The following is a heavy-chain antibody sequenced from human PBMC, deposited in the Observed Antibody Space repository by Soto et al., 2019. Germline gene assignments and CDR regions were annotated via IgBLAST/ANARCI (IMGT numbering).Heavy chain of an antibody. D-gene: IGHD3-22*01. CDR3: ARPTDGWDYYDSSGYYPFGI. J-gene: IGHJ4*02. V-gene: IGHV4-39*01. CDR1: GGSISSSSYY. Sequence: QLQLQESGPGLVKPSETLSLTCTVSGGSISSSSYYWGWIRQPPGKGLEWIGSIYYSGSTYYNPSLKIRVTIVVDTSKNQFYLTMSSVTAADTAVYYCARPTDGWDYYDSSGYYPFGIWGQGTLVTVSS. CDR2: IYYSGST.